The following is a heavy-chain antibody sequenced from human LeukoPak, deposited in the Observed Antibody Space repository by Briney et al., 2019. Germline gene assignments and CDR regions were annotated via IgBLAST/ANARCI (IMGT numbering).Heavy chain of an antibody. CDR3: TTDRFSSVEMATIRADAFDI. CDR2: IKSKTDGGTT. J-gene: IGHJ3*02. CDR1: GFTFSNAW. D-gene: IGHD5-24*01. V-gene: IGHV3-15*01. Sequence: GASLRLSCAASGFTFSNAWMSWVSQDPGKGLEWVGCIKSKTDGGTTDYAAPVKGRFTISRDDSKNTLYLQMNSLKTEDTAVYYCTTDRFSSVEMATIRADAFDIWGQGTMVTVSS.